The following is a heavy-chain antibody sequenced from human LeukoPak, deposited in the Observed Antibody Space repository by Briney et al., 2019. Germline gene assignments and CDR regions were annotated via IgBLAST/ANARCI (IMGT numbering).Heavy chain of an antibody. V-gene: IGHV4-31*03. J-gene: IGHJ4*02. Sequence: SQTLSLTCTVSGGSISSGGYYWSWIRQHPGKGLEWIGYIYYSGSTYYNPSLKSRVTISVDTSKNQFPLKLSSVTAADTAVYYCARTPDYYDSSGYYLHWGQGTLVTVSS. CDR1: GGSISSGGYY. D-gene: IGHD3-22*01. CDR3: ARTPDYYDSSGYYLH. CDR2: IYYSGST.